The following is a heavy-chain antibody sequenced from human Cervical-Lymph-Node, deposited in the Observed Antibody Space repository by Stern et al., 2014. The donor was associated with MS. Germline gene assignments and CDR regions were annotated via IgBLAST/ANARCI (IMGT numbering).Heavy chain of an antibody. Sequence: VQLVESGGGLVKPGRSLRLSCAASGFTFSDYYMSWIRPAPGKGLEWVSYISGSGTTTYYADSVKGRFTISKDNARNSLYLQMNSLRADDTAVYYCARALIAAGGALHYWGQGTLVTVSS. CDR1: GFTFSDYY. D-gene: IGHD6-13*01. CDR2: ISGSGTTT. J-gene: IGHJ4*02. V-gene: IGHV3-11*01. CDR3: ARALIAAGGALHY.